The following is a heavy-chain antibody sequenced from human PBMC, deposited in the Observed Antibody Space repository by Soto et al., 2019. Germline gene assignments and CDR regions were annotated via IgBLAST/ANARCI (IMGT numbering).Heavy chain of an antibody. V-gene: IGHV3-23*01. CDR1: GFTFANYA. CDR3: AKASGGSCDSGLDV. D-gene: IGHD2-15*01. CDR2: ICSNDGST. Sequence: EVQLLESGGGLLQPGGSLRLSCAASGFTFANYALTWVRQAPGKGLEWVSAICSNDGSTNYADSVKGRLTISRDNSKNTPFLQMNSLRAEDTAVYYCAKASGGSCDSGLDVWGQGTTVTVSS. J-gene: IGHJ6*02.